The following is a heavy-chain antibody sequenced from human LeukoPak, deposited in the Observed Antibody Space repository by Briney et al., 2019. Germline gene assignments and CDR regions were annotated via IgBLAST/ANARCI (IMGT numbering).Heavy chain of an antibody. CDR3: AKDTRVTIFGVPNWFDP. Sequence: GGSLRLSCAASGFTFSSYAMSWVRQAPGKGLEWVSAISGSGGSTYYADSVKGRFTISRDNSKNTLYLQMNSLRAEDTAVYYCAKDTRVTIFGVPNWFDPWGQGTLVTVSS. D-gene: IGHD3-3*01. CDR2: ISGSGGST. J-gene: IGHJ5*02. V-gene: IGHV3-23*01. CDR1: GFTFSSYA.